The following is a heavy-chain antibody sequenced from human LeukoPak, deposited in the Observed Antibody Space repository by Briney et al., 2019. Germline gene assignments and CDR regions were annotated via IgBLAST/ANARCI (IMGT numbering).Heavy chain of an antibody. Sequence: SETLSLTCTVSGGSISSYYWSWIRQPPGKGLEWIGYIYDSGSTNYNPSLKSRVTISLDTSKNQFSLKLISVTAADTAVYYCARDSPYYYGSGSATYYMDVWGKGTTVTISS. V-gene: IGHV4-59*01. CDR2: IYDSGST. CDR1: GGSISSYY. J-gene: IGHJ6*03. CDR3: ARDSPYYYGSGSATYYMDV. D-gene: IGHD3-10*01.